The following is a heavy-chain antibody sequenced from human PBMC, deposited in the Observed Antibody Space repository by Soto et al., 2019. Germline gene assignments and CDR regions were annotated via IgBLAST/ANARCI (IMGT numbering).Heavy chain of an antibody. CDR1: GFSLSNARMG. Sequence: QVTLKESGPVLVKPTETLTLTCTVSGFSLSNARMGVSWIRQPPGKALEWLAHIFSNDEKSYSTSLKSRLTYSQDTSKSQVVLTMTNMDPVDTATYYCARIRRGITIFGVGARGNWFDPWGQGTLVTVSS. CDR3: ARIRRGITIFGVGARGNWFDP. D-gene: IGHD3-3*01. V-gene: IGHV2-26*01. J-gene: IGHJ5*02. CDR2: IFSNDEK.